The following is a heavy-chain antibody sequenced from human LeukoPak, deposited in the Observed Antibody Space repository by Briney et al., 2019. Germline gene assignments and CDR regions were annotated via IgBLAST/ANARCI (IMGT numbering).Heavy chain of an antibody. Sequence: GGSLRLSCAASGFTFSSYGMHWVRQAPGKGLEWVAVIWYDGSNKYYADSVKGRFTISRDNSKNTLYLQMNSLRAEDTAVYYCARVVGATSHFDYWGQGTLVTVSP. CDR2: IWYDGSNK. CDR3: ARVVGATSHFDY. J-gene: IGHJ4*02. D-gene: IGHD1-26*01. V-gene: IGHV3-33*01. CDR1: GFTFSSYG.